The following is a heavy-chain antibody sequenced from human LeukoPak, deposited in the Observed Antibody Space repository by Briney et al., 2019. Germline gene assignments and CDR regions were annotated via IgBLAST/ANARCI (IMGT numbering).Heavy chain of an antibody. CDR1: GVSMSTYF. D-gene: IGHD3-10*01. CDR2: IHYTGET. V-gene: IGHV4-59*01. CDR3: ARDIYGSGYGYFDQ. J-gene: IGHJ4*02. Sequence: SQTLSLTCSVSGVSMSTYFWSWIRQPPGKGLEWLAFIHYTGETNYNPSLRSRLTISVDTSKNQFSLRLSSLTATDTAIYYCARDIYGSGYGYFDQWGQGALVTVSS.